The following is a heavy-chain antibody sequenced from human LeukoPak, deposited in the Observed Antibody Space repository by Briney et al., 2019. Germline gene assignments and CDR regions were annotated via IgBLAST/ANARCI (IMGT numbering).Heavy chain of an antibody. V-gene: IGHV3-30*06. J-gene: IGHJ4*02. CDR3: ARGVVPAAPIDY. CDR2: ISYDGSNK. D-gene: IGHD2-2*01. CDR1: GFTFSSYG. Sequence: GGSLRLSCAASGFTFSSYGMHWVRQAPGKGLEWVAVISYDGSNKYYADSVKGRFTISRDNSKNTLYLQMNSLRAEDTAVYYCARGVVPAAPIDYWGQGTLVTVSS.